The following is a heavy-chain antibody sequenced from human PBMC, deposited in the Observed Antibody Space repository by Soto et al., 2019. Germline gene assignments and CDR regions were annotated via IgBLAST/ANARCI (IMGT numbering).Heavy chain of an antibody. V-gene: IGHV3-30*18. CDR2: ISYDGSNI. CDR1: GFTFSSYG. D-gene: IGHD3-3*01. Sequence: QVQLVESGGGVVQPGRSLRLSCAASGFTFSSYGMHWVRHAPGKGLEWVAVISYDGSNIYYADSVKGRFTISRDNSKNALYLQMNSLRAEDTAVYYCAKEVWSGPMDVWGQGTTVTVSS. CDR3: AKEVWSGPMDV. J-gene: IGHJ6*02.